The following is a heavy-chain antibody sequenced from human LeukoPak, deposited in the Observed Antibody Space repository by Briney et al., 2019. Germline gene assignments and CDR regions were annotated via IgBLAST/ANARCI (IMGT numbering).Heavy chain of an antibody. Sequence: PSETLSLTCTVSGGSISSYYWSWIRQPPGKGLEWIGYIYYSGSTNYNPSLKSRVTISVDTSKNQFSLKLSSVTAADTAVYYCARDLRGYSSSPRDAFDIWGQGTMVTVSS. D-gene: IGHD6-13*01. CDR2: IYYSGST. CDR1: GGSISSYY. V-gene: IGHV4-59*01. CDR3: ARDLRGYSSSPRDAFDI. J-gene: IGHJ3*02.